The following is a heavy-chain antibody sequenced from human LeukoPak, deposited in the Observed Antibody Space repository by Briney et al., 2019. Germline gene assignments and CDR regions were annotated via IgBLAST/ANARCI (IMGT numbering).Heavy chain of an antibody. CDR3: ATNYYDSRPFDY. V-gene: IGHV1-24*01. CDR1: GYTLTELS. D-gene: IGHD3-22*01. CDR2: FDPEDGET. J-gene: IGHJ4*02. Sequence: ASVKVSCKVSGYTLTELSMHWVRQAPGKGLEWMGGFDPEDGETIYAQKFQGRVTMTEDTSTDTAYMELSSLRSEDTAVYYCATNYYDSRPFDYWGQGTLVTVS.